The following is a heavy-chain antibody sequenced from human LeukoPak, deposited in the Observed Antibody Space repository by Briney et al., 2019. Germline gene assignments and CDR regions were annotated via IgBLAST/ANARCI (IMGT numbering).Heavy chain of an antibody. CDR3: AKDIAYGGNPEYFQH. D-gene: IGHD4-23*01. CDR2: ISWNSGSI. CDR1: GFTFDDYA. J-gene: IGHJ1*01. Sequence: GGSLRLSCAASGFTFDDYAMHWVRQAPGKGLEWVSGISWNSGSIGYAHSVKGRFTISRDNAKNSLYLQMNSLRAEDTALYYCAKDIAYGGNPEYFQHWGQGTLVTVSS. V-gene: IGHV3-9*01.